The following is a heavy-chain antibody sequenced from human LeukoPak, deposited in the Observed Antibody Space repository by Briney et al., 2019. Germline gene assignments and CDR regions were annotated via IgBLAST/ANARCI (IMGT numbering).Heavy chain of an antibody. CDR3: ARDLNYYGSGTSYYYGMDA. CDR1: GGSISTRSYY. D-gene: IGHD3-10*01. Sequence: SETLSLTCTVSGGSISTRSYYWSWIRQHPGKGLEWIGYIYYSGSTYYNPALKSRVTISVDTSKNQFSLKLGSVTAADTAVYYCARDLNYYGSGTSYYYGMDAWGQGTTVTVSS. V-gene: IGHV4-31*03. J-gene: IGHJ6*02. CDR2: IYYSGST.